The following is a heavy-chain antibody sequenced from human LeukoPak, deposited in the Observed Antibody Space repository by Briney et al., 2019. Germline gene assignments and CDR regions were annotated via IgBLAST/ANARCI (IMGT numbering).Heavy chain of an antibody. Sequence: GGSLRLSCAASGFTFSSYGMNWVRQAPGKGLEWVSYINTGSDSIYYADSVKGRFTISRDNAKNSLFLQMNSLRDGDTAVYYCARDSRSGSFDYWGQGTLVTVSS. D-gene: IGHD3-22*01. V-gene: IGHV3-48*02. CDR2: INTGSDSI. CDR3: ARDSRSGSFDY. CDR1: GFTFSSYG. J-gene: IGHJ4*02.